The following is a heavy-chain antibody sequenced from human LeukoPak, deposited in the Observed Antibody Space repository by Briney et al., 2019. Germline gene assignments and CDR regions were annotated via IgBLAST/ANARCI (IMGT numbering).Heavy chain of an antibody. D-gene: IGHD6-6*01. CDR2: IKQDGSVE. CDR3: ARIGYSSSSFDF. CDR1: GFTFSSYW. J-gene: IGHJ4*02. V-gene: IGHV3-7*05. Sequence: GGSLRLSCAASGFTFSSYWMSWVRQAPGKGLEWVANIKQDGSVEYYVVSVKGRFTISRDNAKESLYLQMYSLRAEDTAVYYCARIGYSSSSFDFWGQGTLVTVSS.